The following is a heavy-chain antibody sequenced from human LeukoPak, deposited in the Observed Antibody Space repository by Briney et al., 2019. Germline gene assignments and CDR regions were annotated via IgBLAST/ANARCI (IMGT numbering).Heavy chain of an antibody. CDR3: ANRRPIFGVVKGPFDY. V-gene: IGHV3-30-3*01. D-gene: IGHD3-3*02. Sequence: PGGSLRLSCAASGFTFSNYAMHWVRQAPGKGLEWVAVISYDGSNRYYADSVKGRFTISRDNSKNTLYLQMNSLRAEDTAVYYCANRRPIFGVVKGPFDYWGQGTLVTVSS. J-gene: IGHJ4*02. CDR2: ISYDGSNR. CDR1: GFTFSNYA.